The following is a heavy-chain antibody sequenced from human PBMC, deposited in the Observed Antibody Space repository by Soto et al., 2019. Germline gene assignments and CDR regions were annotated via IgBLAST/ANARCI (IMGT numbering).Heavy chain of an antibody. J-gene: IGHJ6*02. CDR2: ISSSSSYT. V-gene: IGHV3-11*06. CDR3: ARDLNCGGGCYEYGMDV. Sequence: PGGSLRLSCAASGFTFSDYYMSWIRQAPGKGLEWVSYISSSSSYTNYADSVKGRFTISRDNAKNSLYLQMNSLRAEDTAVYYCARDLNCGGGCYEYGMDVWGQGTTVTVSS. D-gene: IGHD2-21*02. CDR1: GFTFSDYY.